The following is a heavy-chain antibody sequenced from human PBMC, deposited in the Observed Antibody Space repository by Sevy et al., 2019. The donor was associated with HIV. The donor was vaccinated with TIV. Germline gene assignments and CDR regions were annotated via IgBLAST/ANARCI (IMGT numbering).Heavy chain of an antibody. V-gene: IGHV4-38-2*01. Sequence: SETLSLTCAVSGYSISSGYYWGWIRQPPGKGLEWIGSIYHSGSTYYNPSLKSRVTISVDTSKNQFSRKLSSVTAADTAVYFCARAVVAAAVDNWFDPWGQGTLVTVSS. J-gene: IGHJ5*02. CDR3: ARAVVAAAVDNWFDP. D-gene: IGHD6-13*01. CDR2: IYHSGST. CDR1: GYSISSGYY.